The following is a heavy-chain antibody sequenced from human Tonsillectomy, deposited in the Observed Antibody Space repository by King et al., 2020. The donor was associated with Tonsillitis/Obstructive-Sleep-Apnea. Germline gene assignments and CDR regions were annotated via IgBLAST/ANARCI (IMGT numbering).Heavy chain of an antibody. J-gene: IGHJ3*02. CDR1: GGTFSSYA. D-gene: IGHD2-2*02. CDR3: ASGPRYCSSTSCYKAFDI. Sequence: VQLVESGAEVKKPGSSVTVSCKASGGTFSSYAISWVRQAPGQGLEWMGGSIPIFGTANYAQKFQGRVTITADESTSTAYMELSSLRSEDTAVYYCASGPRYCSSTSCYKAFDIWGQGTMVTVSS. V-gene: IGHV1-69*01. CDR2: SIPIFGTA.